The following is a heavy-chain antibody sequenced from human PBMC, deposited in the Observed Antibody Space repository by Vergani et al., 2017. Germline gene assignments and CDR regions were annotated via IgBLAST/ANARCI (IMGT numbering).Heavy chain of an antibody. CDR1: GGSISSGSYY. J-gene: IGHJ5*02. D-gene: IGHD3-10*01. CDR3: ARDYYGSGSYYCPYSWFDA. V-gene: IGHV4-61*02. Sequence: QVQLQESGPGLVMPSQTLSLTCTVSGGSISSGSYYWSWIRQPAGKGLEWIGRIYTSGSANYNPSRKSRATVSVDTSKNQLSLKLSAVTAADTAVYYCARDYYGSGSYYCPYSWFDAWGQGSLVTVSS. CDR2: IYTSGSA.